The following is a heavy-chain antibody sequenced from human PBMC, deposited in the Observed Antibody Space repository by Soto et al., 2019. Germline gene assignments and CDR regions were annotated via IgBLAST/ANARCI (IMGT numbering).Heavy chain of an antibody. Sequence: EVQLVESGGGLVKPGGSLRLSCAASGFTFSSYSMNWVRQAPGKGLEWVSSISSSSSYIYYADSLKGRFTISRDNAKNSLYLQRNSLRGEDTAVYYCARGLHYYDGSGYYFPWGQGTLVTVSS. J-gene: IGHJ4*02. CDR3: ARGLHYYDGSGYYFP. CDR1: GFTFSSYS. V-gene: IGHV3-21*01. D-gene: IGHD3-22*01. CDR2: ISSSSSYI.